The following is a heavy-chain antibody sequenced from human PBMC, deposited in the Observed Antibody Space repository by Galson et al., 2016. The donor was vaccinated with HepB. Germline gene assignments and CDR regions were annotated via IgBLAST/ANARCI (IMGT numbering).Heavy chain of an antibody. Sequence: SLRLSCAASGFTFTNYAMSWVRQAPGKGLEWVAGIGGSGGGTHYADSGRGSFTISRDNSMNTLYLQMNSLRAEDTAIYYCTKDQLIVIVPAAGNWFDPWGQGTLVTVSS. CDR1: GFTFTNYA. V-gene: IGHV3-23*01. CDR3: TKDQLIVIVPAAGNWFDP. D-gene: IGHD2-2*01. J-gene: IGHJ5*02. CDR2: IGGSGGGT.